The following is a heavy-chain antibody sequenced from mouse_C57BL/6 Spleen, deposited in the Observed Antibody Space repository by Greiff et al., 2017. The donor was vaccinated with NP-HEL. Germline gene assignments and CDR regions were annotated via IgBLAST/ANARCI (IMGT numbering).Heavy chain of an antibody. CDR2: IYPGDGDT. J-gene: IGHJ4*01. D-gene: IGHD2-1*01. Sequence: VQLQQSGAEPVKPGASVKISCKASGYAFSSYWMNWVKQRPGKGLEWIGQIYPGDGDTNYNGKFKGKATLTADKSSSTAYMQLSSLTSEDSAVYFCAREGYYGNFYAMDYWGQGTSVTVSS. CDR1: GYAFSSYW. CDR3: AREGYYGNFYAMDY. V-gene: IGHV1-80*01.